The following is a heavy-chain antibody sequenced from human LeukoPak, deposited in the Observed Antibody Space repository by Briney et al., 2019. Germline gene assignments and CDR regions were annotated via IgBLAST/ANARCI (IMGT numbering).Heavy chain of an antibody. CDR3: VKGPYYDYIWGTYRYPDDSFDI. Sequence: PGGSLRLSCVASGFMFSSYDMHWVRQAPGKGLEWVTFIRYDGSNEYYADSVKGRFTISRDNSQDTPSLQMNSLRAEDTAVYYCVKGPYYDYIWGTYRYPDDSFDIWGQGTMVTVSS. CDR1: GFMFSSYD. V-gene: IGHV3-30*02. CDR2: IRYDGSNE. J-gene: IGHJ3*02. D-gene: IGHD3-16*02.